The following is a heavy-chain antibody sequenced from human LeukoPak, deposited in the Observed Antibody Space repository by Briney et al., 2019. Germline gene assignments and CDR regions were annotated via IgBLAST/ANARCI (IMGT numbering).Heavy chain of an antibody. V-gene: IGHV3-23*01. D-gene: IGHD3-22*01. CDR1: GFTFSSYA. Sequence: TGGSLRLSCAASGFTFSSYAMSWVRQAPGKGLEWVSVISASGGSTYYADSVKDRFTISRDNSKNMLYLQMNSLRAEDTAVYYCARDGSGLITTGYFDYWGQGTLVTVSS. CDR2: ISASGGST. CDR3: ARDGSGLITTGYFDY. J-gene: IGHJ4*02.